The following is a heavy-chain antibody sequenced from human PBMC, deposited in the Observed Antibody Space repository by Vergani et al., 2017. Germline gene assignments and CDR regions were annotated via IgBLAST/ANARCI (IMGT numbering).Heavy chain of an antibody. CDR1: RSTFKTYG. V-gene: IGHV3-33*01. CDR2: IYYDGSNA. Sequence: QVQLVESGGGVVQPGRSLRLSCAASRSTFKTYGMHWVRQAPGKGLEWVGLIYYDGSNAYYADSVKGRFTISRDNSKNTLYLQMSSLRAEDTAVYYCARDQVPAAIRLNVGNYMDVWGKGTTVIVSS. CDR3: ARDQVPAAIRLNVGNYMDV. D-gene: IGHD2-2*02. J-gene: IGHJ6*03.